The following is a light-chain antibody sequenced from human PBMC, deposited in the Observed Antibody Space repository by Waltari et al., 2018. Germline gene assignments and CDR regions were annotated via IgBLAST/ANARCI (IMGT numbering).Light chain of an antibody. CDR1: QDINND. Sequence: IQLTQSPSSLSASVGARFPIACRASQDINNDLALYQQKPGKAPKLLIYYASSLQSGVPSRFSGSGSGTDFTLTISSLQPEDFATYHCQHFKTYPITFGQGTRLEIK. CDR3: QHFKTYPIT. V-gene: IGKV1-13*02. CDR2: YAS. J-gene: IGKJ5*01.